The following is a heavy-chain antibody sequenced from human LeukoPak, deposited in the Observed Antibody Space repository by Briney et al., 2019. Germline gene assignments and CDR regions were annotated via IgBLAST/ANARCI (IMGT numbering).Heavy chain of an antibody. CDR2: ISGSGGST. V-gene: IGHV3-23*01. CDR1: GFTFSSYA. D-gene: IGHD2-2*01. J-gene: IGHJ4*02. Sequence: PGGSLRLSCADSGFTFSSYAMSWVRQAPGKGLEWVSAISGSGGSTYYADSVKGRFTISRDNSKNTLYLQMNSLRAEDTAVYYCAKPQGPYCSSTSCYSGVDYWGQGTLVTVSS. CDR3: AKPQGPYCSSTSCYSGVDY.